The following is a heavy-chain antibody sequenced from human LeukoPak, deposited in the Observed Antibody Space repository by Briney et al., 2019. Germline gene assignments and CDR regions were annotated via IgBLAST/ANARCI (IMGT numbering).Heavy chain of an antibody. D-gene: IGHD3-10*01. Sequence: GGSLRLSCAVSGFTFSRYGMHWVRQAPGKGLEWVTVISYDGSNKYYADSVKGRFTISRDNSKNTLYLQVDSLRAEDTAVYYCAKDPTMVRGVVIPGVGVDVWGQGTTVTVSS. CDR1: GFTFSRYG. CDR3: AKDPTMVRGVVIPGVGVDV. V-gene: IGHV3-30*18. CDR2: ISYDGSNK. J-gene: IGHJ6*02.